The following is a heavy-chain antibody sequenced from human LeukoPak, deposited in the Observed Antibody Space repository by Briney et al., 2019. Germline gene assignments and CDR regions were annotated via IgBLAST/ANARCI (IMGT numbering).Heavy chain of an antibody. Sequence: SETLSLTCAVSGGSISNYYWSWIRQPPGRGLEWIGYIYYSGSTNYNPSLQSRVNISVDTSKNQLSLKLRSVTAADSAVYYCASASSSSGWPTIDYWGQGTLVTVSS. J-gene: IGHJ4*02. CDR1: GGSISNYY. CDR3: ASASSSSGWPTIDY. V-gene: IGHV4-59*08. D-gene: IGHD6-19*01. CDR2: IYYSGST.